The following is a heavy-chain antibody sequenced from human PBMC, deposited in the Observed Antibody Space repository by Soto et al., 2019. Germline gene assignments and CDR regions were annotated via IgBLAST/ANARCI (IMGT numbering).Heavy chain of an antibody. J-gene: IGHJ4*02. CDR2: IIPIFGTA. CDR3: ARAPQGYDSGAYFLGAIDY. Sequence: GASVKVSCKASGGTFSSYAISWVRQAPGQGLEWMGGIIPIFGTANYAQKFQGRVTITADKSTSTAYMELNNLRAEDTAVYYCARAPQGYDSGAYFLGAIDYWGQGTLVTVSS. CDR1: GGTFSSYA. V-gene: IGHV1-69*06. D-gene: IGHD3-22*01.